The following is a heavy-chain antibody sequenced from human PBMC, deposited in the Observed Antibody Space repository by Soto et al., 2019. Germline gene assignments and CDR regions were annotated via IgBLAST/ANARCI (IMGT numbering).Heavy chain of an antibody. CDR2: INAGNGNT. CDR3: ARAGYYDILTGYLISDYYYYYGMDV. J-gene: IGHJ6*02. V-gene: IGHV1-3*01. D-gene: IGHD3-9*01. CDR1: GYTFTSYA. Sequence: ASVKVSCKASGYTFTSYAMHWVRQAPGQRLEWMGWINAGNGNTKYSQKFQGRVTITRDTSASTAYMELSSLRSEDTAVYYCARAGYYDILTGYLISDYYYYYGMDVWGQGTTVTVSS.